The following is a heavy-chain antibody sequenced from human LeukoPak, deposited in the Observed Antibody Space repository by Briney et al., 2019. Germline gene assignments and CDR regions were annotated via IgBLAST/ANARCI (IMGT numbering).Heavy chain of an antibody. CDR3: ARGTYGEPTYYFDY. CDR1: GYTFTSYG. CDR2: ISAYNGNT. D-gene: IGHD4-17*01. V-gene: IGHV1-18*01. J-gene: IGHJ4*02. Sequence: ASVTVSCKASGYTFTSYGISWVRQAPGQGLEWMGWISAYNGNTNYAQKLQGRVTMTTDTSTSTAYMELRSLRSDDTAVYYCARGTYGEPTYYFDYWGQGTLVTVSS.